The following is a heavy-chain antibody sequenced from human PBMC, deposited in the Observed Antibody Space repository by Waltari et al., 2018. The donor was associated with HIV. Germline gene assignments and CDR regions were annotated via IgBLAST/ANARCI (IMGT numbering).Heavy chain of an antibody. CDR3: ARDDEAVAGPLDY. CDR2: ISMGINYV. V-gene: IGHV3-21*01. CDR1: GFTFCFYT. D-gene: IGHD6-13*01. J-gene: IGHJ4*02. Sequence: EVLLVESGGGLVKPGGSLRLSCAASGFTFCFYTMSWVRQAPGKGLEWVSSISMGINYVFYADSLKGRFTISRDNTKNSLFLQMNILSAEDTAIYYCARDDEAVAGPLDYWGQGSLVTVSS.